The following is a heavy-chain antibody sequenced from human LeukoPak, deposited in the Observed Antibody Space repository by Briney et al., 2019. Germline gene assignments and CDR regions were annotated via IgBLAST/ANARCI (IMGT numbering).Heavy chain of an antibody. CDR1: GYTFTSYY. Sequence: ASVKVSCKASGYTFTSYYMHWVRQAPGQGLEWMGIINPSGGSTSYAQKFQGRVTMTRDTSTSTVYMELSSLRSEDTAVYYCARDTMVRGVIMNDFDYWGQGTLVIVSS. V-gene: IGHV1-46*01. CDR2: INPSGGST. D-gene: IGHD3-10*01. J-gene: IGHJ4*02. CDR3: ARDTMVRGVIMNDFDY.